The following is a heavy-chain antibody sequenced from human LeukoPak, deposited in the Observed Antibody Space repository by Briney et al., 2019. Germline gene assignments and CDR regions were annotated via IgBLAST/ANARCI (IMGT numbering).Heavy chain of an antibody. V-gene: IGHV4-61*02. Sequence: PSQTLSLTCTVSSGSISSGDYYWSWIRQPAGKGLEWIGRIYTSGSTNYNPSLKSRVTISVDTSKNQFSLKLSSVTAADTAVYYCASRSIAAAGWYYFDYWGQGTLVTVSS. D-gene: IGHD6-13*01. J-gene: IGHJ4*02. CDR1: SGSISSGDYY. CDR2: IYTSGST. CDR3: ASRSIAAAGWYYFDY.